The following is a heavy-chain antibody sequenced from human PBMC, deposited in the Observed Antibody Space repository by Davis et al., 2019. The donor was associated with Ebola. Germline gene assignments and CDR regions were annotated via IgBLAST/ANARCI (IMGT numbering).Heavy chain of an antibody. CDR2: IYHDGST. J-gene: IGHJ3*02. Sequence: SETLSLTCTVSGGSISSSSYYWGWIRQPPGKGLEWIGYIYHDGSTYYNPSFESRVTIYVDTSKNQFSLRLSSETAADTAIYYCARLRDYYDSSGYAFDIWGQGTMVSVSS. D-gene: IGHD3-22*01. CDR1: GGSISSSSYY. V-gene: IGHV4-39*01. CDR3: ARLRDYYDSSGYAFDI.